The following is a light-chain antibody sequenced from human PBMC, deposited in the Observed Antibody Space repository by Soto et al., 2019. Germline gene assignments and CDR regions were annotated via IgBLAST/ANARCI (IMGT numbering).Light chain of an antibody. V-gene: IGKV3-20*01. CDR1: QSVSSY. CDR2: GAS. J-gene: IGKJ1*01. CDR3: QQYGSSTWT. Sequence: EIVLTQSPATLSLSPGERATLSCRASQSVSSYLAWYQQKPGQAPRLLIYGASSRATGIPDGFSGSGSGTDFTLTISRLEPEDFAVYYCQQYGSSTWTFGQGTKVDIK.